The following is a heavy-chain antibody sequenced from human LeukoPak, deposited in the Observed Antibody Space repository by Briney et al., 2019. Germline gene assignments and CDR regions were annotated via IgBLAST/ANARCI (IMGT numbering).Heavy chain of an antibody. CDR1: GYTFTSYG. D-gene: IGHD5-12*01. CDR3: ARRGYPVYYYYMDV. CDR2: IRADNGKT. Sequence: ASVKPSCKTSGYTFTSYGISWVRQAPGHGVEWMGWIRADNGKTNYAQKLQGRVTMTTDTSTTTAYMELTSLRSDDTAVYYCARRGYPVYYYYMDVWGKGTTVTISS. V-gene: IGHV1-18*01. J-gene: IGHJ6*03.